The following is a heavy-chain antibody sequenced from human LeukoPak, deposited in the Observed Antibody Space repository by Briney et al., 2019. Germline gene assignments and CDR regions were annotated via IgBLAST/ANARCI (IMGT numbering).Heavy chain of an antibody. V-gene: IGHV4-34*01. D-gene: IGHD6-13*01. CDR3: ARGDSSSWFYFDY. CDR2: INHSGST. J-gene: IGHJ4*02. Sequence: GSLRLSCTASGFKFSDYYMNWIRQAPGKGLEWIGEINHSGSTNYNPSLKSRVTISVDTSKNQFSLKLSSVTAADTAVYYCARGDSSSWFYFDYWGQGTLVTVSS. CDR1: GFKFSDYY.